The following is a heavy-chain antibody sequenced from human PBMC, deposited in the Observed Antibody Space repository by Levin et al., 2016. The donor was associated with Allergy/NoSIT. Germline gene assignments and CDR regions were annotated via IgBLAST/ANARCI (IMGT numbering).Heavy chain of an antibody. CDR2: FSASTGST. D-gene: IGHD6-19*01. Sequence: GGSLRLSCVASGFTFSNFVMSWVRQAPGKGLEWVSSFSASTGSTYYADSVKGRFTISRDNSKNTLYMQMNSLRAGDTALYYCAKDTPSSGRPGGFDGWGQGTMVTVSS. CDR3: AKDTPSSGRPGGFDG. J-gene: IGHJ3*01. CDR1: GFTFSNFV. V-gene: IGHV3-23*01.